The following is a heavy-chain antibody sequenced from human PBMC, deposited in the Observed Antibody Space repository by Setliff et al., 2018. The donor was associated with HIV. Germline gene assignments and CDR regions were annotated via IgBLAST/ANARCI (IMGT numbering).Heavy chain of an antibody. V-gene: IGHV3-21*01. CDR2: ISSSSSYI. CDR1: GFTFSSYS. J-gene: IGHJ4*02. D-gene: IGHD3-3*01. Sequence: PGGSLRLSCAASGFTFSSYSMTWVRQAPGKGLEWVSSISSSSSYIYYADAVKGRLTISRDNAKNSLYLQMNSLRAEDTAVYYCARDPHSKTYYDFWSGQTPPGTYYFDYWGQGTLVTVSS. CDR3: ARDPHSKTYYDFWSGQTPPGTYYFDY.